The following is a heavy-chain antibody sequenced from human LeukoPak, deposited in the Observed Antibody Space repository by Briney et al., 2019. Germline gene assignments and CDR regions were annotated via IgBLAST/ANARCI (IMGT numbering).Heavy chain of an antibody. CDR2: IYYNGST. D-gene: IGHD3-22*01. J-gene: IGHJ4*02. CDR1: GGSISSYY. CDR3: ARHYYDSSGPDY. Sequence: MASETLSLTCTVSGGSISSYYWSWIRQPPGKGLEWIGYIYYNGSTNYNPSLKSRVTISVDTSKNQFSLKLSSVTAADTAVYYCARHYYDSSGPDYWGQGTLVTVSS. V-gene: IGHV4-59*01.